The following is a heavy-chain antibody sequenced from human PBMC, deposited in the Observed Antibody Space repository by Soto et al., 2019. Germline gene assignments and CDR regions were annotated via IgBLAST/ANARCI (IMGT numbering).Heavy chain of an antibody. CDR3: AKGSGGGTIFGVALDL. Sequence: EVQLVESGGGLVQPGGSLRLSCAASGFTFDHYAMHWVRQAPGKGLEWVGGISWNSNSIGYVDSVKGRFTISRDSAKHSLYLQMNSLSIEDTALYFCAKGSGGGTIFGVALDLWGQGALVTVSS. J-gene: IGHJ5*02. CDR1: GFTFDHYA. CDR2: ISWNSNSI. V-gene: IGHV3-9*01. D-gene: IGHD3-3*01.